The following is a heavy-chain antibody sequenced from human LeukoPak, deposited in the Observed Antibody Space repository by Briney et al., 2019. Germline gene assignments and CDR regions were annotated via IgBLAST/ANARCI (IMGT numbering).Heavy chain of an antibody. V-gene: IGHV1-2*02. J-gene: IGHJ4*02. D-gene: IGHD1/OR15-1a*01. Sequence: ASVKVSCKASGYTLTGYYMHWVRQAPGQGPEWMGWINGNSGGTKYAQKFEGRVTMTSDTSTSTVQMDLGTLRSDDTAVYYCARENIEQWPAFDYWGQGTPVTVSS. CDR3: ARENIEQWPAFDY. CDR1: GYTLTGYY. CDR2: INGNSGGT.